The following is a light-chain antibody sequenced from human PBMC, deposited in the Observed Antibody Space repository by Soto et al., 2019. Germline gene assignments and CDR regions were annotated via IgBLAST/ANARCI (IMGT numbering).Light chain of an antibody. CDR2: EGS. V-gene: IGLV2-23*01. J-gene: IGLJ1*01. CDR1: TSDVGSYHL. CDR3: CSYAGSSTFV. Sequence: QSALTQPASVSGSPGQSITISCTGTTSDVGSYHLVSWYQHHPGKAPKLMIYEGSKRPSVVSNRFSGSKSGKTASLTISGLQAEDEADYYCCSYAGSSTFVFGSGTKVTVL.